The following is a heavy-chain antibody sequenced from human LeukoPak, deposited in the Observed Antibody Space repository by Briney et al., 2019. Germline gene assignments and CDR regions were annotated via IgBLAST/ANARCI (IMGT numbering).Heavy chain of an antibody. Sequence: ASVKVSCKASGYTFTSCDINWVRQPPGQGRGWMGGMNPNSGNTGYGQSFQGRITMTRDISIGTAYMELRNLTSEDTAIYYCTRGSSGRRDNWGQGTLVTVSA. V-gene: IGHV1-8*01. CDR2: MNPNSGNT. D-gene: IGHD6-19*01. CDR3: TRGSSGRRDN. J-gene: IGHJ4*02. CDR1: GYTFTSCD.